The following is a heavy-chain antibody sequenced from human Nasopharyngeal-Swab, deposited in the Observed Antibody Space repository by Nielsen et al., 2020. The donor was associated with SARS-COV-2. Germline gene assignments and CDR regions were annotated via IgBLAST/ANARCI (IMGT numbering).Heavy chain of an antibody. V-gene: IGHV1-3*01. CDR1: GYTFTTYA. Sequence: ASVEASCKASGYTFTTYAIHWVRQAPGQRLEWIGWINAGNGNTKYSQKLQGRVTITRDKSASTAYMELSSLRSEDTAMYYCARDSSSGLRYFDWLSPGYNWFDPWGQGTLVTVSS. CDR3: ARDSSSGLRYFDWLSPGYNWFDP. J-gene: IGHJ5*02. D-gene: IGHD3-9*01. CDR2: INAGNGNT.